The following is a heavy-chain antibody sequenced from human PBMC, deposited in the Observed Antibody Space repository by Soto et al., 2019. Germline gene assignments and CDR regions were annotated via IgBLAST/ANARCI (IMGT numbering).Heavy chain of an antibody. CDR3: ARGGRGGDFWSGYYWFDP. D-gene: IGHD3-3*01. Sequence: PVGSLRLSCAASGFTVSSNYMSWVRQAPGKGLEWVSVIYSGGSTYYADSVKGRFTISRDNSKNTLYLQMNSLRAEDTAVYYCARGGRGGDFWSGYYWFDPWGQGTLVTVSS. J-gene: IGHJ5*02. CDR1: GFTVSSNY. V-gene: IGHV3-53*01. CDR2: IYSGGST.